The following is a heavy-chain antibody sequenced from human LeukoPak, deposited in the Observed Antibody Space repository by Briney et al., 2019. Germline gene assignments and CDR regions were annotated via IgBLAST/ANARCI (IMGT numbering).Heavy chain of an antibody. J-gene: IGHJ6*03. V-gene: IGHV3-53*01. CDR3: ARVIEVATDYVRDYYYYYYKDV. CDR1: GFTDSSNY. Sequence: PGGSLRLSCAASGFTDSSNYMSWVRQAPGKGLEWVSDICSGGSTYYADSVKGRFTISRDNSKNTLYLQMNSLRAEDTAVYYCARVIEVATDYVRDYYYYYYKDVWGKGTTVTVSS. D-gene: IGHD5-24*01. CDR2: ICSGGST.